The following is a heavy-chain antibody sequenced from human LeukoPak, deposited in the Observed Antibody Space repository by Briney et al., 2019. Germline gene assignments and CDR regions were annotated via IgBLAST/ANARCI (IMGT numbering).Heavy chain of an antibody. V-gene: IGHV3-23*01. CDR2: ITGSGTNT. CDR1: GFTFSNYG. J-gene: IGHJ4*02. CDR3: AKGGSPVFYGSGRFDY. Sequence: PGGSLRLSCAASGFTFSNYGMRWVRQAPGRGLEWVSIITGSGTNTDYADSVKGRFTISRDNSKNTLYLQMNSLRRDDTAVYYCAKGGSPVFYGSGRFDYWGQGTLVTVSS. D-gene: IGHD3-10*01.